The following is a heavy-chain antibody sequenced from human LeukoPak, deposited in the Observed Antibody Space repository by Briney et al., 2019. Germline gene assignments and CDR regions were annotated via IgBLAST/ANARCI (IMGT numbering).Heavy chain of an antibody. CDR3: ARGGYYGSGNDFRFDP. CDR2: IHYTGST. D-gene: IGHD3-10*01. CDR1: GGSISSYY. Sequence: PSEALSLTCTVSGGSISSYYWSWIRQSPGKGLECIGYIHYTGSTNYNPSLKSRVAISVETSKNQFSLKLKSVTAADTAVYYCARGGYYGSGNDFRFDPWGQGTLVTVSS. V-gene: IGHV4-59*01. J-gene: IGHJ5*02.